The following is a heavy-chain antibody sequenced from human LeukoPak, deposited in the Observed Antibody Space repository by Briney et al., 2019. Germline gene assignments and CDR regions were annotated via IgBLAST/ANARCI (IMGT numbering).Heavy chain of an antibody. CDR2: ISAYNGNT. J-gene: IGHJ4*02. Sequence: GASVKVSCKASGYTFTSYYMHWVRQAPGQGLEWMGWISAYNGNTNYAQKLQGRVTMTTDTSTSTAYMELRGLRSDDTAVYYCARDPDSTTSDYWGQGTLVTVSS. CDR1: GYTFTSYY. CDR3: ARDPDSTTSDY. D-gene: IGHD2/OR15-2a*01. V-gene: IGHV1-18*04.